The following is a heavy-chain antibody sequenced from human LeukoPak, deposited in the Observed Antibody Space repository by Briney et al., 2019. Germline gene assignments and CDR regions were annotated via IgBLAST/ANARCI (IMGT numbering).Heavy chain of an antibody. D-gene: IGHD2-2*01. Sequence: SVKVSCKASGGTFSSYAISWVRQAPGQGLEWMGGIIPIFGTANYAQKFQGRVTITADESTSTAYMELSSLRSEDTAVYYCARGTGCSSTSCYVLWGEYFDYWGQGTLVTVSS. CDR2: IIPIFGTA. J-gene: IGHJ4*02. CDR1: GGTFSSYA. CDR3: ARGTGCSSTSCYVLWGEYFDY. V-gene: IGHV1-69*13.